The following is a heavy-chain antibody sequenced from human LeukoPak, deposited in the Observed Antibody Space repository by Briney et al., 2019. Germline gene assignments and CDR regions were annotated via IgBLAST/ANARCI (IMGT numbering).Heavy chain of an antibody. D-gene: IGHD3-10*01. CDR2: IKQGGSEK. Sequence: GGSLRLSCAASGFTFTNFWMSWVRQAPGKGLEWVANIKQGGSEKYYVDSAKGRFTISRDNAKNSLYLQMNSLRAEDTAVYYCARESVSRGFDYWGQGTLVTVSS. CDR1: GFTFTNFW. CDR3: ARESVSRGFDY. V-gene: IGHV3-7*03. J-gene: IGHJ4*02.